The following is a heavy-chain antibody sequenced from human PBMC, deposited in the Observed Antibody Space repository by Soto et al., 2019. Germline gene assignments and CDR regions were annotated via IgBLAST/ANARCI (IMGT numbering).Heavy chain of an antibody. J-gene: IGHJ6*02. Sequence: QVQLQESGPGLVRPSETLSLTCTISGDSLNSSYWSWIRQSPGKGLEWIGRGYARGVTNYNPSLKSRVTMSGDPSRNQFSLRLTSVTVADTAVYYCAKSSGYDFFYYGMDIWGRGTTVTVSS. CDR2: GYARGVT. D-gene: IGHD5-18*01. CDR3: AKSSGYDFFYYGMDI. CDR1: GDSLNSSY. V-gene: IGHV4-4*07.